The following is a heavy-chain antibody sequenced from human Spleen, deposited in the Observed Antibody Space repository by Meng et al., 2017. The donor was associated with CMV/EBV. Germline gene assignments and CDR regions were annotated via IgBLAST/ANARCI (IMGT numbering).Heavy chain of an antibody. V-gene: IGHV3-30*02. CDR2: IRYDGSNK. Sequence: GGSLRLSCAASEFTFSNYAMHWVRQAPGKGLEWVAFIRYDGSNKYYADSVKGRFTISRDNSKNTLYLQMNSLKTEDTAVYYCTTALTTQRNYFDYWGQGTLVTVSS. J-gene: IGHJ4*02. CDR3: TTALTTQRNYFDY. CDR1: EFTFSNYA. D-gene: IGHD4-11*01.